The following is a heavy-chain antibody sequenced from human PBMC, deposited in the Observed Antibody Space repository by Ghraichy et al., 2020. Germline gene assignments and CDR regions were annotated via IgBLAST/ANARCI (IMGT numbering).Heavy chain of an antibody. CDR1: GGSISSYY. CDR2: IYYSGST. V-gene: IGHV4-59*01. CDR3: ARDRQGSGYDFGYDY. J-gene: IGHJ4*02. Sequence: SETLSLTCTVSGGSISSYYWSWIRQPPGKGLEWIGYIYYSGSTNYNPSLKSRVTISVDTSKNQFSLKLSSVTAADTAVYYCARDRQGSGYDFGYDYWGQGTLVTVSS. D-gene: IGHD5-12*01.